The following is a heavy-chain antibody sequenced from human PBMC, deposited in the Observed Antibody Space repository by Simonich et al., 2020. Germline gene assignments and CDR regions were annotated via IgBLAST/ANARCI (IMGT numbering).Heavy chain of an antibody. CDR3: ARPVGGSGSYSFDAFDI. CDR1: GFTFSSYS. J-gene: IGHJ3*02. Sequence: EVQLVESGGGLVKPGGSLRLSCAASGFTFSSYSMNWVRQAPGKGLEWVSAISSRSSYIYYADSGKGRFTISRDNAKNSLYLQMNSLRAEDTAVYYCARPVGGSGSYSFDAFDIWGQGTMVTVSS. V-gene: IGHV3-21*01. CDR2: ISSRSSYI. D-gene: IGHD3-10*01.